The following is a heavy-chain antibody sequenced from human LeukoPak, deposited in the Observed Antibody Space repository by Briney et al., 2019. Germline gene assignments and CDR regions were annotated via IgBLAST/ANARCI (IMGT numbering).Heavy chain of an antibody. D-gene: IGHD2-2*02. CDR2: IYYSGST. CDR3: ARDNIVVVPAAIEGYYYYYMDV. J-gene: IGHJ6*03. CDR1: GDSISSSSYY. Sequence: SETLSLTCTVSGDSISSSSYYWGWIRQPPGKGLEWIGSIYYSGSTYYNPSLKSRVTISVDTSKNQSSLKLSSVTAADTAVYYCARDNIVVVPAAIEGYYYYYMDVWGKGTTVTVSS. V-gene: IGHV4-39*07.